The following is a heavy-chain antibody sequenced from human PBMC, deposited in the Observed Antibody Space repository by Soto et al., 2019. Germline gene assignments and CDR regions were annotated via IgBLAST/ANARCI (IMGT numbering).Heavy chain of an antibody. CDR1: GFTFSSYW. CDR2: IKQDGSEK. D-gene: IGHD3-10*01. CDR3: ARGALWFGEFAHDY. V-gene: IGHV3-7*05. Sequence: GGSLRLSCAASGFTFSSYWMSWVRQAPGKGLEWVANIKQDGSEKYYVDSVKGRFTISRDNAKNSLYLQMNSLRAEDTAVYYCARGALWFGEFAHDYWGQGTLVTVSS. J-gene: IGHJ4*02.